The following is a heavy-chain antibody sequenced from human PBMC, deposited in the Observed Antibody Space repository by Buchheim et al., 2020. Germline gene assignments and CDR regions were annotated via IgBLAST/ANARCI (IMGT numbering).Heavy chain of an antibody. Sequence: QVQLQQWGAGLLKPSETLSLTCAVYGGSFSGYYWSWIRQPPGKGLEWIGEINHSGSTNSNPSLKSRVTISVETSKNQFSLKLSSVTAADTAVYYCARGPYYGSGSYYRNNWFDPWGQGTL. V-gene: IGHV4-34*01. CDR3: ARGPYYGSGSYYRNNWFDP. CDR1: GGSFSGYY. D-gene: IGHD3-10*01. CDR2: INHSGST. J-gene: IGHJ5*02.